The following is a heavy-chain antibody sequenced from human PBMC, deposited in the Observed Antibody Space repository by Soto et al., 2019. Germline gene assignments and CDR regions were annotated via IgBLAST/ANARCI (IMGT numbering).Heavy chain of an antibody. CDR2: ISYDGSNK. J-gene: IGHJ3*02. D-gene: IGHD4-17*01. CDR3: ARRSYGDYGDAFDI. Sequence: GKGLEWVAVISYDGSNKYYADSVKGRFTISRDNSKNTLYLQMNSLRAEDTAVYFCARRSYGDYGDAFDIWGQRT. V-gene: IGHV3-30-3*01.